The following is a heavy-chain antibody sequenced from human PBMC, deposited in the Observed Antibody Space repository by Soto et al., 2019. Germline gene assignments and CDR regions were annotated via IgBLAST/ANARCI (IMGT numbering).Heavy chain of an antibody. V-gene: IGHV3-53*02. Sequence: EVQLVETGGGLIQPGGSLRLSCAAPGFSISGNYMTWVRKAPGKGLEWVSIIYSGGSIYDEDSVKGRFTIYRDNSKNSVFLQMNSLRAEDTAVYYCARDHHDDSSGYFYGMDVWGQGTTVTFSS. J-gene: IGHJ6*02. D-gene: IGHD3-22*01. CDR2: IYSGGSI. CDR1: GFSISGNY. CDR3: ARDHHDDSSGYFYGMDV.